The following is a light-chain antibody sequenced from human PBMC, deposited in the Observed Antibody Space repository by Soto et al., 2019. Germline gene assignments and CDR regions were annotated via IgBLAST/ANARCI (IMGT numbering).Light chain of an antibody. CDR2: DVS. J-gene: IGLJ1*01. Sequence: QSALSQPASVSGSPGQSITISCTGTSSDVGGGNYVSWYQQHPGKAPKLMIYDVSNRPSGVSDRFSASKSGNTASLTISGLQTEDEADYYCNSYTNGITYVFGPGTKVTVL. V-gene: IGLV2-14*03. CDR1: SSDVGGGNY. CDR3: NSYTNGITYV.